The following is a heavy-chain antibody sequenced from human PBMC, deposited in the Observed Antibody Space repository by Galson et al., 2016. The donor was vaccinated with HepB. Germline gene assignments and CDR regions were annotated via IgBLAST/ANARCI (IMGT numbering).Heavy chain of an antibody. V-gene: IGHV4-39*01. D-gene: IGHD3-22*01. CDR3: ARGFYYDSTGYQGHFDY. CDR1: GGSVSSSTYY. Sequence: ETLSLTCTVSGGSVSSSTYYWAWIRQPPGKGLEWIGSMHFSGGNYYKPSLNSRVTMSVDTSENQFSLKLTSVTAADTAVYYCARGFYYDSTGYQGHFDYWGQGTLVTVSS. J-gene: IGHJ4*02. CDR2: MHFSGGN.